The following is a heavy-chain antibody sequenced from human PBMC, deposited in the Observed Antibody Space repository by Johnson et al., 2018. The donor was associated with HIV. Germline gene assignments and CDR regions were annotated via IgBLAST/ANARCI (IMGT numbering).Heavy chain of an antibody. J-gene: IGHJ3*01. Sequence: VQLVESGGGVVQPGGSLRLSCAASGFTFSTYGMHWVRQAPVKGLEWVAFIRYDGSNKYFADSVKGRFTISRDNSKNTLYLQMNSLRAEDTAVYYCATDLMSGTFGFWGQGTVVTVSS. CDR3: ATDLMSGTFGF. CDR1: GFTFSTYG. D-gene: IGHD1-26*01. CDR2: IRYDGSNK. V-gene: IGHV3-30*02.